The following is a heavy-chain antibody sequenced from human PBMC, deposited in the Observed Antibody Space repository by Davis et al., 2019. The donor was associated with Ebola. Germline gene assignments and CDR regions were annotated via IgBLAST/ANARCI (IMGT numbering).Heavy chain of an antibody. V-gene: IGHV3-23*01. Sequence: GESLKISCVASGFTFSNYAMSWVRQAPGKGLEWVAGTSGKGTSTDYADSVKGRFTVSRDNSKNTLYLQMNSLRAEDTAVYYCARDGLWFGELFRSPMNDYWGQGTLVTVSS. CDR2: TSGKGTST. D-gene: IGHD3-10*01. CDR1: GFTFSNYA. CDR3: ARDGLWFGELFRSPMNDY. J-gene: IGHJ4*02.